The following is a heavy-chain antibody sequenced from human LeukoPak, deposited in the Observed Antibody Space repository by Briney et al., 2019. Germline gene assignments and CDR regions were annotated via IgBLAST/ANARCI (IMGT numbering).Heavy chain of an antibody. J-gene: IGHJ4*02. V-gene: IGHV3-33*01. CDR2: IWYDGSNK. CDR3: ARDENRYCSGGSCYSFGF. CDR1: GFTFSSYG. Sequence: GRSLRLSCAASGFTFSSYGMHWVRQAPGKGLEWVAVIWYDGSNKYYADSVKGRFTISRDNSKNTLYLQMNSLRAEDTAVYYCARDENRYCSGGSCYSFGFWGQGTLVTVSS. D-gene: IGHD2-15*01.